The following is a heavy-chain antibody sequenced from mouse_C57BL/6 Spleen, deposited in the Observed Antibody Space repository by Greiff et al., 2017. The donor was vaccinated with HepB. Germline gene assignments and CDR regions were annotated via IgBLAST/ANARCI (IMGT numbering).Heavy chain of an antibody. CDR3: ASDYYGSGYFDY. CDR1: GFTFSDYY. CDR2: INYDGSST. J-gene: IGHJ2*01. Sequence: EVNLVESEGGLVQPGSSMKLSCTASGFTFSDYYMAWVRQVPEKGLEWVANINYDGSSTYYLDSLKSRFIISRDNAKNILYLQMSSLKSEDTATYYYASDYYGSGYFDYWGQGTTLTVSS. D-gene: IGHD1-1*01. V-gene: IGHV5-16*01.